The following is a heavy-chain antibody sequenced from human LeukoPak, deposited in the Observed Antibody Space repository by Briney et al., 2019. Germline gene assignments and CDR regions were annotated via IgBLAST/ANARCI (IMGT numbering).Heavy chain of an antibody. V-gene: IGHV1-8*03. CDR1: GYTFTSYD. J-gene: IGHJ6*03. D-gene: IGHD1-1*01. CDR3: ARGRSGRRRPYYYYYMDV. Sequence: ASVKVSCKASGYTFTSYDINWVRQATGQGLEWMGWMNPNSGNTGYAQKFQGRVTITRNTSISTAYMELSSLRSEDTAVYYCARGRSGRRRPYYYYYMDVWGKGTTVTVSS. CDR2: MNPNSGNT.